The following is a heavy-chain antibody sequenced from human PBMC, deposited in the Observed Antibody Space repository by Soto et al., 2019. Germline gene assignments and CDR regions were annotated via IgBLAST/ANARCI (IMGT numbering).Heavy chain of an antibody. J-gene: IGHJ4*02. Sequence: GGSLRLSCAASGFSFGDYWMSWVRQAPGKGLEWVAHMKKDGSEKYYVDSVKGRFSVSRDNSKNSLYLQMDSLRAEDTAVYYCAKLGSGYYTGLYFDYWGQGTLVTVSS. CDR1: GFSFGDYW. V-gene: IGHV3-7*03. CDR2: MKKDGSEK. D-gene: IGHD3-3*01. CDR3: AKLGSGYYTGLYFDY.